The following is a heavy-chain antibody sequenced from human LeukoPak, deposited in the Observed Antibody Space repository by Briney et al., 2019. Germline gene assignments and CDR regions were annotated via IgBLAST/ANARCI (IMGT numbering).Heavy chain of an antibody. J-gene: IGHJ4*02. D-gene: IGHD4-23*01. CDR2: INHSGST. CDR3: ARADYGGYFDY. CDR1: GGSFSGYY. Sequence: SETLSLTCAVYGGSFSGYYWSWIRQPPGKGLEWIGEINHSGSTNYSPSLKSRVTISVDTSKNQFSLKLSSVTAADTAVYYCARADYGGYFDYWGQGTLVTVSS. V-gene: IGHV4-34*01.